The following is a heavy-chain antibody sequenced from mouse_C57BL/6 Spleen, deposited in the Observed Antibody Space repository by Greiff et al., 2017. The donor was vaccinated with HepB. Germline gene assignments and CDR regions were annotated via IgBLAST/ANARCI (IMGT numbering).Heavy chain of an antibody. CDR2: IYPRSGNT. CDR3: ASAYSKAYAMDY. D-gene: IGHD2-5*01. Sequence: VQLQQSGAELARPGASVKLSCKASGYTFTSYGLSWVKQRTGQGLEWIGEIYPRSGNTYYNEKFKGKATLTADKSSSTAYRELSSLTSEDSAVYFCASAYSKAYAMDYWGQGTSVTVSS. J-gene: IGHJ4*01. V-gene: IGHV1-81*01. CDR1: GYTFTSYG.